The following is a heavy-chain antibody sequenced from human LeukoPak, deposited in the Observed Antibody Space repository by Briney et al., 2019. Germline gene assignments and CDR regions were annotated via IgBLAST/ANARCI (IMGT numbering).Heavy chain of an antibody. CDR2: ISTGTYI. D-gene: IGHD4-17*01. Sequence: GGSLRLSCVASGFTFSRFEMNWVRQAPGKGLEWISHISTGTYIAYTDSVKGRFTISRDNAKNSLFLQMNSLRAEDTAVYYCARENTVTTDYFDYWGQGTLVTVSS. V-gene: IGHV3-21*05. J-gene: IGHJ4*02. CDR1: GFTFSRFE. CDR3: ARENTVTTDYFDY.